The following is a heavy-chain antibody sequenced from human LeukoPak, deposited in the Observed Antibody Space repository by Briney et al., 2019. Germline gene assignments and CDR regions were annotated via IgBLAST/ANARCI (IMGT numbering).Heavy chain of an antibody. CDR2: IYACGST. CDR1: GFTISTNY. J-gene: IGHJ5*02. Sequence: GGSLRLSCVASGFTISTNYMSWVRQAPGKGLKWVSVIYACGSTYYADSMKDRFTISGDNSKNTLYLQINSLRAEDTAVYYCAREVGPWGQGTLVTVSS. V-gene: IGHV3-66*01. CDR3: AREVGP. D-gene: IGHD1-26*01.